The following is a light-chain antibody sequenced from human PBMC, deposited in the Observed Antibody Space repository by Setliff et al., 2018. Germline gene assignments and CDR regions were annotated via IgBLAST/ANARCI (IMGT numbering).Light chain of an antibody. CDR3: CSYVRGSAYV. CDR1: SSDVGGYNY. V-gene: IGLV2-8*01. CDR2: AVT. J-gene: IGLJ1*01. Sequence: QSVLTQPPSASGSPGQSVTISCTGTSSDVGGYNYVSWYQQHPGKAPKLMIYAVTKRPSGVSNRFSGSKSGKAASLTISGLQAEDEADYYCCSYVRGSAYVFGTGTKV.